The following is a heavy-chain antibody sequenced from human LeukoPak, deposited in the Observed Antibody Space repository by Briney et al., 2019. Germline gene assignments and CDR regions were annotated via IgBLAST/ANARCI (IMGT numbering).Heavy chain of an antibody. V-gene: IGHV3-48*03. CDR2: INSGGDTL. D-gene: IGHD3-10*01. CDR1: GITFSNYE. CDR3: ARGARSVRGVIPYFDY. Sequence: PGGSLRLSCAASGITFSNYEMNWVRQAPGKGLEWISYINSGGDTLYYADSVKGRITVSRDNAKNSLGLQMNSLRAEDTAVYYCARGARSVRGVIPYFDYWGQGTLVTVSS. J-gene: IGHJ4*02.